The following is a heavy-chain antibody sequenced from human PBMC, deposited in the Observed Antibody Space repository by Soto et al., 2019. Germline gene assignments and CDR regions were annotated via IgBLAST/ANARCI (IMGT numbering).Heavy chain of an antibody. J-gene: IGHJ4*02. V-gene: IGHV1-69*02. CDR3: AGSVVNYGGNSGEDY. CDR1: GGTFSSYT. D-gene: IGHD4-17*01. CDR2: IIPILGIA. Sequence: QVQLVQSGAEVKKPGSSVKVSCKASGGTFSSYTISWVRQAPGQGLEWMGRIIPILGIANYAQKFQGRVTNNADESPSTAYMGLSRLGSEDTGVYYCAGSVVNYGGNSGEDYWGQGNLVTVSS.